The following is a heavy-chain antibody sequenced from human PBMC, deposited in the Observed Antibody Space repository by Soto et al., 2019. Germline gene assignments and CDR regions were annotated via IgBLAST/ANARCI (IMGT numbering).Heavy chain of an antibody. Sequence: SETLSLTCTVSGGSISSYYWSWIRQPPGKGLEWIGYIYYSGSTNYNPSLKSRVTISVDTSKNQFSLKLSSVTAADTAVYYCAREKGGYDFYLDYWGQGTLVTVSS. V-gene: IGHV4-59*01. J-gene: IGHJ4*02. D-gene: IGHD5-12*01. CDR2: IYYSGST. CDR3: AREKGGYDFYLDY. CDR1: GGSISSYY.